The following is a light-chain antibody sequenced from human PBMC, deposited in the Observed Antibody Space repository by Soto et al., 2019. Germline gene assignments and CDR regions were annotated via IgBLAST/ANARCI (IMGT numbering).Light chain of an antibody. Sequence: EIVLTQSPATLSLSPGGRATLSCRAIQSVSSYLAWYEQRAGQAPRLLIYDASKRATGIPAKFSGSGSGTDFTLTISTLEPEDFEVYYCQQRSNWPPTFGGGTKVDIK. V-gene: IGKV3-11*01. CDR3: QQRSNWPPT. CDR1: QSVSSY. CDR2: DAS. J-gene: IGKJ4*01.